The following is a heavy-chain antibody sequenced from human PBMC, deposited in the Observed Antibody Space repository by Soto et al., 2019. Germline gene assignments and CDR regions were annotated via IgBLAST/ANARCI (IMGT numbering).Heavy chain of an antibody. Sequence: EVQLVESGGGLVKPGGSLRLSCAASGFTFTYAWMNWVRQAPGKGLEWVGRIKSQTDGGTTDYAAPVKGRFTISRDDSKNTLYVQMDSLKTEDTAVYYCTTDPRHSWSWFSWGQGTLVTVSS. V-gene: IGHV3-15*07. CDR2: IKSQTDGGTT. CDR3: TTDPRHSWSWFS. CDR1: GFTFTYAW. D-gene: IGHD3-10*01. J-gene: IGHJ5*02.